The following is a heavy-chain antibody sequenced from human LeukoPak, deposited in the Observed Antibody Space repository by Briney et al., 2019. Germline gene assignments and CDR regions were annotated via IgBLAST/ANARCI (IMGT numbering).Heavy chain of an antibody. CDR1: GYTLTELS. J-gene: IGHJ3*02. CDR3: ATDQGYSYGFGAFDI. Sequence: GASVKVSCKVSGYTLTELSMHWVRQAPGKGLEWMGGFDPEDGETIYAQKFQGRVTMTEDTSTDTAYMELSSLRSEDTAVYYCATDQGYSYGFGAFDIWGQGTMVTVSS. V-gene: IGHV1-24*01. D-gene: IGHD5-18*01. CDR2: FDPEDGET.